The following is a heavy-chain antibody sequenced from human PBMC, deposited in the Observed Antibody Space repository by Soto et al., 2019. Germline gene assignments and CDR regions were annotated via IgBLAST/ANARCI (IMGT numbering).Heavy chain of an antibody. CDR3: ARGGQLAWAAYYYYAMDV. V-gene: IGHV4-59*01. CDR1: GGSISSYY. D-gene: IGHD6-6*01. Sequence: SETLSLTCTVSGGSISSYYWSWIRQPPGKGLEWIGYIYYSGSTNYNPSLKSRVTISVDTSKNQFSLKLSSVTAADTAVYYCARGGQLAWAAYYYYAMDVWGQGTTVTVSS. CDR2: IYYSGST. J-gene: IGHJ6*02.